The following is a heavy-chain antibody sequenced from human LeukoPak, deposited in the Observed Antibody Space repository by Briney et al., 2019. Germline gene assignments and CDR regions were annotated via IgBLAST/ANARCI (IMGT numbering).Heavy chain of an antibody. CDR3: ARDALGYCSSTSCYAGNWFDP. CDR2: ISSSSSSTI. Sequence: GGSLRLSCAASGFTFSSYSMNWVRQAPGKGLEWVSYISSSSSSTIYYADSVKGRFTISRDNAKNSLYLQMNSLRAEDTAVYYCARDALGYCSSTSCYAGNWFDPWGQGTLVTVSS. V-gene: IGHV3-48*01. J-gene: IGHJ5*02. CDR1: GFTFSSYS. D-gene: IGHD2-2*01.